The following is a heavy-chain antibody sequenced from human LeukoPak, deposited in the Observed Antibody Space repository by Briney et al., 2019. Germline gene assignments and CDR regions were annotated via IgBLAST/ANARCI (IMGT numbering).Heavy chain of an antibody. J-gene: IGHJ4*02. Sequence: GEALKISFKGSGYSFTSYWIAWVRPMPGKGVEGMGIIYPGDSDTRYSPSFQGQVTISADKSLSTAYLQWSSLKASDTAMYYCARLAGTYSSGLRYWGQGTLVTVSS. CDR2: IYPGDSDT. CDR1: GYSFTSYW. CDR3: ARLAGTYSSGLRY. V-gene: IGHV5-51*01. D-gene: IGHD6-19*01.